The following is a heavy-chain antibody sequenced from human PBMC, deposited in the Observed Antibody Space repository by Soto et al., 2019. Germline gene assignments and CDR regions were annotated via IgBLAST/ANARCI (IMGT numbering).Heavy chain of an antibody. CDR1: GFTFSSYA. D-gene: IGHD2-15*01. J-gene: IGHJ4*02. V-gene: IGHV3-23*01. CDR3: AIRNYCSGGSCFLPY. CDR2: ISGSGGST. Sequence: GGSLRLSCAASGFTFSSYAMSWVRQAPGKGLEWVSAISGSGGSTYYADSVKGRFTISGDNSKNTLYLQMNSLRAEDTAVYYCAIRNYCSGGSCFLPYWGQGTLVTVSS.